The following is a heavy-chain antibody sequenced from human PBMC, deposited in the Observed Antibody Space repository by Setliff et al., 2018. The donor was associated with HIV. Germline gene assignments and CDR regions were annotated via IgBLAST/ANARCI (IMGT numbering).Heavy chain of an antibody. CDR2: IIPMLGIT. CDR3: ASSFGGNSLRHEAAFDI. J-gene: IGHJ3*02. CDR1: GGTFSSYA. V-gene: IGHV1-69*10. D-gene: IGHD2-21*02. Sequence: SVKVSCKATGGTFSSYAMSWVRQAPGQGLEWMGAIIPMLGITNYAQKFQGRVTMIADKSTGTAYMDLSSLTSDDTAVYYCASSFGGNSLRHEAAFDIWGPGTMVT.